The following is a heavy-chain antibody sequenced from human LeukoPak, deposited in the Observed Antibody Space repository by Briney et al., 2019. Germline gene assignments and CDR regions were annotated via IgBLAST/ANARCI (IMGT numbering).Heavy chain of an antibody. CDR1: GYTFTSYY. J-gene: IGHJ4*02. D-gene: IGHD5-24*01. CDR2: INPSGGST. CDR3: ARGGWLQYSFDY. Sequence: ASVKVSCKASGYTFTSYYMHWVRQAPGQGLEWMGIINPSGGSTSYAQKFQGRVTMTRDMSTSTVYMGLSSLRSEDTAVYYCARGGWLQYSFDYWGQGTLVTVSS. V-gene: IGHV1-46*01.